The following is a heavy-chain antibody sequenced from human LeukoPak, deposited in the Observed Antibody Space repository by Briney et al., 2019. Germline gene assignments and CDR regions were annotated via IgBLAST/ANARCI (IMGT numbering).Heavy chain of an antibody. J-gene: IGHJ5*02. V-gene: IGHV5-51*01. CDR2: ILPGDSDI. CDR1: GYNFNTYW. CDR3: ARQSSGWYWFDP. Sequence: GGSLKISCKGSGYNFNTYWIGWVRQLPGKGLEWMGIILPGDSDIRYYASFEGRVTISVDKSTNTAYLQWDSLETSDSGMYYCARQSSGWYWFDPWGQGTLVTVSS. D-gene: IGHD6-19*01.